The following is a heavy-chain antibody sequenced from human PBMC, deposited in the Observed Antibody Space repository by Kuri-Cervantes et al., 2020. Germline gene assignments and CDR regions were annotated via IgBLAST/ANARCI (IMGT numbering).Heavy chain of an antibody. CDR1: GFSLNTHGVG. D-gene: IGHD6-13*01. J-gene: IGHJ4*02. Sequence: SGPTLVKPTQTLTLTCTFSGFSLNTHGVGVSWIRQPPGKALEWLAHIFSNDEKSYSTSLKSRLTISKDTSKSQVVLTMTNMDPVDTATYYCARIVGSWYENYYFDYWGQGTLVTVSS. CDR3: ARIVGSWYENYYFDY. CDR2: IFSNDEK. V-gene: IGHV2-26*01.